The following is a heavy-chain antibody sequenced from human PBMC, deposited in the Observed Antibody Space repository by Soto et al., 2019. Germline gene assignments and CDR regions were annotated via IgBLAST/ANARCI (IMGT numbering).Heavy chain of an antibody. CDR1: GFTFSSYS. CDR2: ISSSSSTI. CDR3: ASTVVVAATEEYFDY. J-gene: IGHJ4*02. Sequence: GWSLRLSCAASGFTFSSYSMNWVRQAPGKGLEWVSYISSSSSTIYYADSVKGRFTISRDNAKNSLYLQMNSLRAEDTAVYYCASTVVVAATEEYFDYWGQGTLVTVSS. V-gene: IGHV3-48*01. D-gene: IGHD2-15*01.